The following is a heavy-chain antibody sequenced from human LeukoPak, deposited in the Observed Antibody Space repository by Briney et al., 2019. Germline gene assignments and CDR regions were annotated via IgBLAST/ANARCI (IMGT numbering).Heavy chain of an antibody. D-gene: IGHD2-15*01. CDR1: GYTFTSYG. CDR3: ARDCRHTSGGSCYHYGMDV. CDR2: ISGYNGNT. V-gene: IGHV1-18*01. J-gene: IGHJ6*02. Sequence: ASVKVSCKASGYTFTSYGISWVRQAPGQGLEWMGWISGYNGNTNYAQKLQGRVTMTTDTSTSTAYMDLRSLRSDDTAVYYCARDCRHTSGGSCYHYGMDVWGQGTTVTVSS.